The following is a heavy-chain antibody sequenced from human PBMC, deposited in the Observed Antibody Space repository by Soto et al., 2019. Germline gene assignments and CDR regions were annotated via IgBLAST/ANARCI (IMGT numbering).Heavy chain of an antibody. J-gene: IGHJ3*02. D-gene: IGHD2-15*01. Sequence: GASVKVSCKASGGTFSSYTISWVRQAPGQGLEWMGRIIPILGIANYAQKFQGRVTMTEDTSTDTAYMELSSLRSEDTAVYYCATSSGGSSAFDIWGQGTMVTVSS. CDR2: IIPILGIA. CDR3: ATSSGGSSAFDI. V-gene: IGHV1-69*02. CDR1: GGTFSSYT.